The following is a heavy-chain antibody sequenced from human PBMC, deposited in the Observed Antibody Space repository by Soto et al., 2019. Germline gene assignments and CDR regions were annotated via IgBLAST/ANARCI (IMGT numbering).Heavy chain of an antibody. CDR2: IFHTGGT. Sequence: SETLSLTCTVSASSISSAYFWGWVRQPPGKGLEWIGTIFHTGGTYYNPSLKSRVTISGDTPNNQFSLRLNSVTAADTALYFCTRSWLAGGTPADAFEIWGQGTKVTVSS. V-gene: IGHV4-38-2*02. D-gene: IGHD2-15*01. CDR1: ASSISSAYF. CDR3: TRSWLAGGTPADAFEI. J-gene: IGHJ3*02.